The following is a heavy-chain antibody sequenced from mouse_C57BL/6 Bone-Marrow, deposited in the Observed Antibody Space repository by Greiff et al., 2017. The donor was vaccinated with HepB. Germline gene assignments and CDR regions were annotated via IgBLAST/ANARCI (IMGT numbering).Heavy chain of an antibody. D-gene: IGHD1-1*01. CDR3: ARSHYYGSLYWYFNV. CDR2: IYPRSGNT. J-gene: IGHJ1*03. CDR1: GYTFTSYG. V-gene: IGHV1-81*01. Sequence: QVQLQQSGAELARPGASVKLSCKASGYTFTSYGISWVKQRTGQGLEWIGEIYPRSGNTYYNEKFKGKATLTADKSSSTAYMELRSLTSEDSAVYCCARSHYYGSLYWYFNVWGTGTTVTVSS.